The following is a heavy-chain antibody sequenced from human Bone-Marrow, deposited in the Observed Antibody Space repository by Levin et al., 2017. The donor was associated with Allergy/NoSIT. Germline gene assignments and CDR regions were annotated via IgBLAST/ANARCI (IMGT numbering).Heavy chain of an antibody. CDR3: VGGKSITAWNYFDP. J-gene: IGHJ5*02. Sequence: KPSETLSLTCPVSGGSIRDSSSFWAWIRQSPGMGLQWIGSIYYSGTTYDNPSLRSRVTISADRADISFSLRLSSVTAAATGVYYCVGGKSITAWNYFDPWGQGILVIVSS. D-gene: IGHD1-7*01. CDR2: IYYSGTT. CDR1: GGSIRDSSSF. V-gene: IGHV4-39*02.